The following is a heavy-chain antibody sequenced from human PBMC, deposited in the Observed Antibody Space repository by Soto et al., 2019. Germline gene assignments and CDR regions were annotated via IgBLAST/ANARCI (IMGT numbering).Heavy chain of an antibody. D-gene: IGHD2-15*01. CDR3: ARNRRIGYCSGGSCGAFDI. J-gene: IGHJ3*02. Sequence: GASVKVSCKASGYTFTSYAMHWVRQAPGQRLEWMGWINAGNGNTKYSQKFQGRVTITRDTSASTAYMELSSLRSEDTAVYYCARNRRIGYCSGGSCGAFDIWGQGTMVTVSS. V-gene: IGHV1-3*01. CDR2: INAGNGNT. CDR1: GYTFTSYA.